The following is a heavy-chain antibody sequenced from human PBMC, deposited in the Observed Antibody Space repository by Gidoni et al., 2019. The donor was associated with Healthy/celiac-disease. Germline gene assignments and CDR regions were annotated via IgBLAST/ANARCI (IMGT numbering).Heavy chain of an antibody. V-gene: IGHV4-39*01. J-gene: IGHJ4*02. D-gene: IGHD6-19*01. CDR2: IYCSGST. CDR3: ARQPFTGIAVAGTSYYFDY. Sequence: QLQLQESGPGLVKPSETLSLTCTVSGGSIRSSSYYWGWIRQPPGKGLEWIGSIYCSGSTYYNPSLKSRVTISVDTSKNQFSLKLSSVTAADTAVYYCARQPFTGIAVAGTSYYFDYWGQGTLVTVSS. CDR1: GGSIRSSSYY.